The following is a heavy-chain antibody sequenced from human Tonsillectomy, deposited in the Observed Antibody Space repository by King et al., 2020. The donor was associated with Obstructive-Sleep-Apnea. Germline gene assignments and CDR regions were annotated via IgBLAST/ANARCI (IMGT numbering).Heavy chain of an antibody. CDR2: IKSDGSTT. V-gene: IGHV3-74*01. Sequence: VQLVESGGGLVQPGGSLRLSCAASGFTFSSYWMHWVRQAPGKGLVWVSRIKSDGSTTSYADSVKGRFTISGDNAKNTLYLEMNSLRAEDTAVYYCARPPGGDYAGNYWGQGTLVTVSS. J-gene: IGHJ4*02. CDR3: ARPPGGDYAGNY. CDR1: GFTFSSYW. D-gene: IGHD4-17*01.